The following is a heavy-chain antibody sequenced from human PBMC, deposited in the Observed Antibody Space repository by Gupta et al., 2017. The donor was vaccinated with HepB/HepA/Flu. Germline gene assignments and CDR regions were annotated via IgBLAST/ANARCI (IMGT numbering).Heavy chain of an antibody. J-gene: IGHJ6*03. Sequence: VQLVQSGAEVKKPGSSVTVSCKASGGTLSSYAISWVRQAPGQGLEWMGGIIPICGTANYAQKFQGRVTITADESTSTAYMELSSLRSEDTAVYYCARGSYQLSDYYYYYMDVWGKGTTVTVS. CDR2: IIPICGTA. CDR1: GGTLSSYA. D-gene: IGHD2-2*01. V-gene: IGHV1-69*01. CDR3: ARGSYQLSDYYYYYMDV.